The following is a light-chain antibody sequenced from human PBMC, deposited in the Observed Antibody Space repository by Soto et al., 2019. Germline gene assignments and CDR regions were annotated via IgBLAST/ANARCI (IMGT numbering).Light chain of an antibody. CDR2: YDS. CDR1: NIGSKS. CDR3: QVWERSSHHYV. Sequence: SYELTQPPSVSVAPGKTASITGGGTNIGSKSVHWYQQKPGQAPVLVIYYDSDRPSGIPERFSGSNTGNTATLTISRVEAGDEADYYCQVWERSSHHYVFGTGTKVTVL. V-gene: IGLV3-21*01. J-gene: IGLJ1*01.